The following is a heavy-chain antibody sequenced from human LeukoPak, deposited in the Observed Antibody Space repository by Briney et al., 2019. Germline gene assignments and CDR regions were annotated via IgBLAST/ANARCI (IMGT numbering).Heavy chain of an antibody. Sequence: GESLKISCKGSGYRFTSYWIGWVRQIPGKGLGWMGIIYPGDSDTRYSPSFQGQVTISADKSISAAYLQWSSLKASDTAMYYCARHTNDYGGYGDYWGQGTLVTVSS. CDR2: IYPGDSDT. V-gene: IGHV5-51*01. CDR1: GYRFTSYW. D-gene: IGHD4-23*01. CDR3: ARHTNDYGGYGDY. J-gene: IGHJ4*02.